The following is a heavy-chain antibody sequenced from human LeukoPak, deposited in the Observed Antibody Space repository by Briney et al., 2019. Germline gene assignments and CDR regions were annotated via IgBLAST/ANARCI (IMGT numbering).Heavy chain of an antibody. CDR1: GFTFGSWW. D-gene: IGHD3-16*02. CDR2: IDSDGAST. V-gene: IGHV3-74*03. CDR3: ARDRDIYDYVRGSYRSRNWFDS. J-gene: IGHJ5*01. Sequence: QPGESLRLSCEASGFTFGSWWMHWVRQAPGKGLVWVSLIDSDGASTEYADSVKGRFTISRDNAKNKLYLQMNGLTADDTAVYFCARDRDIYDYVRGSYRSRNWFDSWGQGTLVTVSS.